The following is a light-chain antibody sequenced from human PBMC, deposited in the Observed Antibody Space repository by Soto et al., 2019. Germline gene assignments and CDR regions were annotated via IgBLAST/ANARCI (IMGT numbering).Light chain of an antibody. V-gene: IGKV3-20*01. CDR3: QQYGSSPYT. CDR1: QSVNSSH. J-gene: IGKJ2*01. CDR2: GAS. Sequence: EIVLTKSPGTLSLSTGERATLSCTASQSVNSSHLAWYQQKFGQAPRLLIYGASSRATGIPYRLSGSGSGTDFTLSISRLEPEDFAVYYCQQYGSSPYTFGQGTKLE.